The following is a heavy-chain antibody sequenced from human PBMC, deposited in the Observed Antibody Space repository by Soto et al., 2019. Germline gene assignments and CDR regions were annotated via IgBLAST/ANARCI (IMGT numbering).Heavy chain of an antibody. CDR2: INSVGSST. CDR3: ARVWFGEFLFDY. D-gene: IGHD3-10*01. CDR1: GFTFSDYY. V-gene: IGHV3-74*01. J-gene: IGHJ4*02. Sequence: GGSLRLSCAASGFTFSDYYMSWIRQAPGKGLEWVSRINSVGSSTSYADSVKGRFTISRDNAKNTLYLQMNSLRAEDTAVYYCARVWFGEFLFDYWGQGTLVTVSS.